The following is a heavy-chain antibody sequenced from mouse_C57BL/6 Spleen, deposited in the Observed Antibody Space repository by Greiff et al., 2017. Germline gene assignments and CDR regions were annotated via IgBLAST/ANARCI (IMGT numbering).Heavy chain of an antibody. J-gene: IGHJ3*01. D-gene: IGHD2-3*01. CDR1: GFNIKDNY. Sequence: EVQLQQSVAELVKPGASVKLSCTASGFNIKDNYMHWVKQRPEQGLEWIGRLDPEDGETKYAPKVQGKATITADTSSNTAYLQLSSLTSEDTAIYYCARSGPSFQDDDWGQGTLVTVSA. CDR3: ARSGPSFQDDD. CDR2: LDPEDGET. V-gene: IGHV14-2*01.